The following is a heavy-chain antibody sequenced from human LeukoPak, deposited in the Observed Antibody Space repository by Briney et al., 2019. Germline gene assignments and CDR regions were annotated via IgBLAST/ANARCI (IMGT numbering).Heavy chain of an antibody. CDR2: FGPQVGET. Sequence: ASVKVSCKVSGSPLTKISIDWVRQAPGKGLECMGTFGPQVGETIHAQKLQGRLKMTADTSTDTAYMEINSLQSEDTAVYYCVTGAMVYEYWGQGTLVTVSS. J-gene: IGHJ4*02. V-gene: IGHV1-24*01. CDR3: VTGAMVYEY. D-gene: IGHD3-10*01. CDR1: GSPLTKIS.